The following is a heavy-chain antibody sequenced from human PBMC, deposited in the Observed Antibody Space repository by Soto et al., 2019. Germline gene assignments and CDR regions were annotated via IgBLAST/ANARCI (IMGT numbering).Heavy chain of an antibody. CDR2: IYYSGST. V-gene: IGHV4-59*01. J-gene: IGHJ6*02. D-gene: IGHD3-3*01. CDR3: ARVKGYDFWSGYYGLNDYYYGMDV. CDR1: GGSISSYY. Sequence: SETLSLTCTVSGGSISSYYWSWIRQLPGKGLEWIGYIYYSGSTNYNPSLKSRVTISVDTSKNQFSLKLSSVTAADTAVYYCARVKGYDFWSGYYGLNDYYYGMDVWGQGTTVTVSS.